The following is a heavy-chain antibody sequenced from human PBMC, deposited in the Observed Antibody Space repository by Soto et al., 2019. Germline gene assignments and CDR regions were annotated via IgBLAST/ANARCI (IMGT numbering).Heavy chain of an antibody. CDR2: ISYDGSDK. D-gene: IGHD3-22*01. V-gene: IGHV3-30*09. J-gene: IGHJ6*02. Sequence: VQLVESGGGEVQPGRSLRLSCAASGFTYTDFALHWVRQAPRKGLEWVAIISYDGSDKYYADSVKGRFAISRDNPKNTLYLEMNSLRPEDTAVYFCARRAWDSYYAIDVWGQGTTVTVFS. CDR3: ARRAWDSYYAIDV. CDR1: GFTYTDFA.